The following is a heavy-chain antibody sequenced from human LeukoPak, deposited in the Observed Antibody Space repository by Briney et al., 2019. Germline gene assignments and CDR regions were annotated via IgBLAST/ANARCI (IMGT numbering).Heavy chain of an antibody. J-gene: IGHJ4*02. D-gene: IGHD3-10*01. CDR2: ISSDGGTK. CDR1: KFTFSNYG. V-gene: IGHV3-30*18. Sequence: QAGGSLGLSCTASKFTFSNYGMQWVRQAPGKGLEWVAVISSDGGTKYYADSVKGRFTLSRDNSRNTLDLQMNSLGPEDTAVYYCAKEYDSGGYGAYFDYWGQGTLVTVSS. CDR3: AKEYDSGGYGAYFDY.